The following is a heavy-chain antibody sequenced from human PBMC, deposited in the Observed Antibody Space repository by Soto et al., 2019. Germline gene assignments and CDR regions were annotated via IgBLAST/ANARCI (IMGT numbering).Heavy chain of an antibody. D-gene: IGHD3-16*02. CDR2: IYYTGST. CDR3: ARSPHLSSFDY. J-gene: IGHJ4*02. V-gene: IGHV4-39*01. CDR1: CGSIRSGPYY. Sequence: QLQLQESGPGLVKPSETLSLTCSVSCGSIRSGPYYWGWIRQPPGKGLEWIATIYYTGSTYYNPSLKSRVTISVDTSKNQCSLSLSSVTAADTAVYYCARSPHLSSFDYWGQGTLVTVSS.